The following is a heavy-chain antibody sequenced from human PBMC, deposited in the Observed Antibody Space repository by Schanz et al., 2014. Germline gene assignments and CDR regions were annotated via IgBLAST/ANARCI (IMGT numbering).Heavy chain of an antibody. V-gene: IGHV1-18*01. D-gene: IGHD3-22*01. Sequence: QLQLVQSGAEVKKPGASVKVSCKASGYTFTSHGISWVRQAPGQGLEWMGWITAYNGDTNYALKLQGRVTMTTDTSTGTAYMELRSLRSDDTALYYCARAGQDYSDSSGYATYYFGNWGQGTLVTVSS. J-gene: IGHJ4*02. CDR1: GYTFTSHG. CDR3: ARAGQDYSDSSGYATYYFGN. CDR2: ITAYNGDT.